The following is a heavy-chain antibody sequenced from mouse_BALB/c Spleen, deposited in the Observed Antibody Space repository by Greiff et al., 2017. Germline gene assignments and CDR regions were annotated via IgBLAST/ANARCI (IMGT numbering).Heavy chain of an antibody. Sequence: DLVKPGASVKLSCKASGYTFTSYWINWIKQRPGQGLEWIGRIAPGSGSTYYNEMFKGKATLTVDTSSSTAYIQLSSLSSEDSAVYFCARFGGPFAYWGQGTLVTVSA. CDR3: ARFGGPFAY. J-gene: IGHJ3*01. CDR2: IAPGSGST. V-gene: IGHV1S41*01. CDR1: GYTFTSYW.